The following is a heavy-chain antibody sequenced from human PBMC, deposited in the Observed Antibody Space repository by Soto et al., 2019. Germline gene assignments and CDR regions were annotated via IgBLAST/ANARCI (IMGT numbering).Heavy chain of an antibody. CDR3: ARLNPGRDWKVDY. Sequence: LRLACAASGCTFSAYWMQWVRQAPGKGRVGVSRSSRDGRSSGYADSVKGRFTISRDNAMNTLYLRMNSLRAEDTAVYFCARLNPGRDWKVDYCGQGTLVTVSS. V-gene: IGHV3-74*01. D-gene: IGHD1-1*01. CDR2: SSRDGRSS. J-gene: IGHJ4*02. CDR1: GCTFSAYW.